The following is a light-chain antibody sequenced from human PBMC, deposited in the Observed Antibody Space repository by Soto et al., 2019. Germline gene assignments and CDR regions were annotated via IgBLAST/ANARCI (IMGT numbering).Light chain of an antibody. V-gene: IGKV3-11*01. J-gene: IGKJ5*01. Sequence: EIVLTQSPATLSLSPGERATISCRASQSVGNCLAWYHQKPGQAPRILIYDVSKRPPGIPARFSGSGSGTDFTITVSSLEPEDFAVYYCQQCNNWPPITFGQGTRLEIK. CDR1: QSVGNC. CDR3: QQCNNWPPIT. CDR2: DVS.